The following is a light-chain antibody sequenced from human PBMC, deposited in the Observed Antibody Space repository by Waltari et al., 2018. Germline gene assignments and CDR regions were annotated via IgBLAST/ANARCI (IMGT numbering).Light chain of an antibody. Sequence: QTVVTQEPSLSVSPGGTVTLTCALSSGSLSTTSYATWYQQTPGQAPRTPVYKANARSSGVPDRFSGSILGNTAALTITGAQADDESDYYWALYMGSGIWVFGGGTRLTVL. CDR1: SGSLSTTSY. V-gene: IGLV8-61*01. J-gene: IGLJ3*02. CDR2: KAN. CDR3: ALYMGSGIWV.